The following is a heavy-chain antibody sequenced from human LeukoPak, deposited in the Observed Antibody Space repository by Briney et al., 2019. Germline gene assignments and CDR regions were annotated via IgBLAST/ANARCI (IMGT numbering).Heavy chain of an antibody. J-gene: IGHJ5*02. Sequence: GESLKISCKGSGYSFTSYWIGWVRQMPGKGLEWMGIIHPGDSDTRYSPSFQGQVTISADKSISTAYLQWSSLKASDTAMYYCARGKIAAAGTQWFDPWGQGTLVTVSS. CDR2: IHPGDSDT. CDR1: GYSFTSYW. CDR3: ARGKIAAAGTQWFDP. D-gene: IGHD6-13*01. V-gene: IGHV5-51*01.